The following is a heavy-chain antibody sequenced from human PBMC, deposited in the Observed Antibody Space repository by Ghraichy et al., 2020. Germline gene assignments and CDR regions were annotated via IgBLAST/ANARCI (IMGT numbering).Heavy chain of an antibody. CDR3: AKDDYGAGSFYTLSFDY. D-gene: IGHD3-10*01. Sequence: GGSLRLSCAASGFTFSNYAMSWVRQAPGKGLEWVSSITDGGGGTDYADSVKGRFTISRDNSKKTLYLEMNSLRAEDTAVDYCAKDDYGAGSFYTLSFDYWGKGTLVTVS. CDR2: ITDGGGGT. J-gene: IGHJ4*02. CDR1: GFTFSNYA. V-gene: IGHV3-23*01.